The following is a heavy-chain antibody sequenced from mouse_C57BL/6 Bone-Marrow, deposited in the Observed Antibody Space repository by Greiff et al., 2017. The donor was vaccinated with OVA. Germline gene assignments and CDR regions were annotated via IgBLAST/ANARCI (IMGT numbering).Heavy chain of an antibody. J-gene: IGHJ2*01. CDR3: ARSAARSPYYFDY. CDR2: IYPGDGDT. Sequence: VKLMESGAELVKPGASVKISCKASGYAFSSYWMNWVKQRPGKGLEWIGQIYPGDGDTNYNGKFKGKATLTADKSSSTASMQLSSLTSEDSAVYFCARSAARSPYYFDYWGQGTTLTVSS. D-gene: IGHD1-1*01. CDR1: GYAFSSYW. V-gene: IGHV1-80*01.